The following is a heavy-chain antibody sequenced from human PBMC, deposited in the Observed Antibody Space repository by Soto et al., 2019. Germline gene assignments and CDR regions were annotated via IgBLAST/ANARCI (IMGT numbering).Heavy chain of an antibody. V-gene: IGHV3-66*01. Sequence: GGSLRLSCAASGFIVSSNYMSWVRQAPGKGLEWVSVIYSGGSTYYADSVKGRFTIYRDNSKKTFFFQMNSLGAEDPVVYFFARARTPSDFWSGYFPGFFHYGGQGTLVTVSS. D-gene: IGHD3-3*01. J-gene: IGHJ4*02. CDR1: GFIVSSNY. CDR3: ARARTPSDFWSGYFPGFFHY. CDR2: IYSGGST.